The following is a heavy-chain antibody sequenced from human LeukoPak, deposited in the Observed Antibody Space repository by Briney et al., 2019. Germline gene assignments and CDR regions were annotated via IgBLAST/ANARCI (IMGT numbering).Heavy chain of an antibody. Sequence: PGGSLRLSCAASGFTFDYSAMTWVRQAPEKGLEWVSTINTGDITFYANSVKGRVTISRDNSKNTLYLQMHSLRAEDTAVYSCAKNLLGSEAFSWYFDLWGRGTQVTVSS. V-gene: IGHV3-23*01. CDR3: AKNLLGSEAFSWYFDL. CDR2: INTGDIT. CDR1: GFTFDYSA. D-gene: IGHD1-26*01. J-gene: IGHJ2*01.